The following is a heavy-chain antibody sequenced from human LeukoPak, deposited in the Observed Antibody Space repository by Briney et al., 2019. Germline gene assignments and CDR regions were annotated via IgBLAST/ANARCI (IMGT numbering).Heavy chain of an antibody. J-gene: IGHJ3*02. D-gene: IGHD3-16*01. V-gene: IGHV3-30*18. CDR2: ISYDGSNK. CDR3: AKGQDGTCLDDAFDI. CDR1: GFTFSSYG. Sequence: PGGSLRLSCAASGFTFSSYGMHWVRQAPGKGLEWVAVISYDGSNKYYADSVKGRFTISRDNSKNTLYLQMNSLRAEDTAVYYCAKGQDGTCLDDAFDIWGQGTMVTVSS.